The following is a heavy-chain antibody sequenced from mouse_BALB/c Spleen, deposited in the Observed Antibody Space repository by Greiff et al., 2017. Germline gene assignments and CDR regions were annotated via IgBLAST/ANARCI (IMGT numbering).Heavy chain of an antibody. J-gene: IGHJ3*01. Sequence: VQLKQSGPGLVKPSQSLSLTCTVTGYSITSDYAWNWIRQFPGNKLEWMGYISYSGSTSYNPSLKSRISITRDTSKNQFFLQLNSVTTEDTATYYCARTRGNLFAYWGQGTLVTVSA. CDR2: ISYSGST. CDR3: ARTRGNLFAY. D-gene: IGHD2-1*01. V-gene: IGHV3-2*02. CDR1: GYSITSDYA.